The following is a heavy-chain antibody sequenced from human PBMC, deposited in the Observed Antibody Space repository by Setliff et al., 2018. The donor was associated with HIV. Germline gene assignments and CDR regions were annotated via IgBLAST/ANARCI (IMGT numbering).Heavy chain of an antibody. CDR1: GYSIRSSYW. J-gene: IGHJ2*01. Sequence: SETLSLTCAVSGYSIRSSYWWGWIRQPPGKGLEWIGYLYNSRGTYYNPSLKSRVTMSVDTSKNQFSLKVRSVTAVDTAVYYCARSALWFGKADWYVYLWGRGTLVTVSS. D-gene: IGHD3-10*01. CDR2: LYNSRGT. V-gene: IGHV4-28*01. CDR3: ARSALWFGKADWYVYL.